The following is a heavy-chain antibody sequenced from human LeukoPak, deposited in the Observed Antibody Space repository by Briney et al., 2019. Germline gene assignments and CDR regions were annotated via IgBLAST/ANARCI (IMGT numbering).Heavy chain of an antibody. D-gene: IGHD1-26*01. CDR3: ARHPDSVGAFDY. V-gene: IGHV4-59*08. CDR1: GASITSNY. CDR2: MYSSGIS. Sequence: PSETLSLTCTVSGASITSNYWSWVRQPPGKGLEWIGYMYSSGISNSNPSLKSRVSISLETSKNQFSLRLSSVTAADTAEYYCARHPDSVGAFDYWGQGALVTVSS. J-gene: IGHJ4*02.